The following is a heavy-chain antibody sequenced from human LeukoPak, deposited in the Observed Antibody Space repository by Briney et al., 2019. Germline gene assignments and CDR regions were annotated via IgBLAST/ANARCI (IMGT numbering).Heavy chain of an antibody. J-gene: IGHJ4*02. CDR1: GFTFTAYA. Sequence: PGGSLRLSCAASGFTFTAYAMSWFRQAPGKGLEWVANIHEDGFVRNYVDSVKGRFTISRDNARNSVYLQLNNLRVEDAALYYCARGRGWVDYWGQGTLVTVSS. CDR2: IHEDGFVR. CDR3: ARGRGWVDY. D-gene: IGHD3-16*01. V-gene: IGHV3-7*01.